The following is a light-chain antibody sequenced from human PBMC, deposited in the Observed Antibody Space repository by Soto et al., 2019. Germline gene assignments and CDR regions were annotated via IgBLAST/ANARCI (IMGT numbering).Light chain of an antibody. V-gene: IGKV1-5*01. J-gene: IGKJ4*01. CDR1: QDLSGW. CDR3: QQYKKYSPLS. Sequence: DLQMTQASSTLHASVGDSGTITCRPSQDLSGWLASYPPQPGEAPKVLIYHASNLESRVPLRFSGSGSGTEFTLTITSLQPDDFATYYCQQYKKYSPLSFGGEPRWIS. CDR2: HAS.